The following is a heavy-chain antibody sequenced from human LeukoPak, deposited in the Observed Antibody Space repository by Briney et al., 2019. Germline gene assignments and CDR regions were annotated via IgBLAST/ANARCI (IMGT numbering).Heavy chain of an antibody. Sequence: PSETLSLTCTVSNGSISSSIYYWGWIRQPPEKGLEWIGTIYYSGTTYYNSSLKSRVTLSVDTSKNQFSLKLSSVTVADTAVYYCARHMGGGLDYWGQGTLVTVSS. D-gene: IGHD3-10*01. CDR3: ARHMGGGLDY. V-gene: IGHV4-39*01. CDR1: NGSISSSIYY. CDR2: IYYSGTT. J-gene: IGHJ4*02.